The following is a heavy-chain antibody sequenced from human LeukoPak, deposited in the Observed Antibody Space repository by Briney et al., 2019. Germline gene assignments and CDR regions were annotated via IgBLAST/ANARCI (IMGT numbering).Heavy chain of an antibody. CDR1: GFTFTSYA. J-gene: IGHJ5*02. CDR2: ISYDGSNK. Sequence: GGSLRLSCAASGFTFTSYAIHWVRQAPGKGLEWVAVISYDGSNKYYADSVKGRFTISRDNSKNTLYLQMNSLRSEDTAVYYCARDEVLGPPYEFSWFDPWGQGTLVTVSS. CDR3: ARDEVLGPPYEFSWFDP. D-gene: IGHD3-3*01. V-gene: IGHV3-30-3*01.